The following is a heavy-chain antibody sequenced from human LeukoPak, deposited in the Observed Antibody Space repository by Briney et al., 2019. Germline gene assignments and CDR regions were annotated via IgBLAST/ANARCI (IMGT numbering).Heavy chain of an antibody. Sequence: GGSPRLSCAASGFTFSTYGMHWVRQAPGKGLEWVAVISYDGSNKYYADSVKGRFPLSRDNSKNTLYLQMNSLRAEDTAVYYCAKDLALVVVTDNGMDVWGQGTTVTVSS. J-gene: IGHJ6*02. D-gene: IGHD2-21*02. CDR3: AKDLALVVVTDNGMDV. CDR1: GFTFSTYG. CDR2: ISYDGSNK. V-gene: IGHV3-30*18.